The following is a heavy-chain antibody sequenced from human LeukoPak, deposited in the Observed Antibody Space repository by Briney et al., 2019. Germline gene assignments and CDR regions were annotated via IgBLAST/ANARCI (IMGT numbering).Heavy chain of an antibody. CDR2: IYHSGST. CDR3: ARAAYYYDSSGYLQSCWFDP. D-gene: IGHD3-22*01. CDR1: GYSISSGYF. J-gene: IGHJ5*02. V-gene: IGHV4-38-2*02. Sequence: SETLSLTCTVSGYSISSGYFWGWIRQPPGKGLECIGTIYHSGSTYYNPSLKSRVTISVDASKNQFSLKLSSVTAADTAVYYCARAAYYYDSSGYLQSCWFDPWGQGTLVTVSS.